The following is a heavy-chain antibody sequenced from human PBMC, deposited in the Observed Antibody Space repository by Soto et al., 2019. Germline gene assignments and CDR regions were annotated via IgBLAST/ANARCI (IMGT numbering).Heavy chain of an antibody. CDR3: ARFEFATDGTYYDFWSGYLL. J-gene: IGHJ3*01. D-gene: IGHD3-3*01. V-gene: IGHV1-18*01. CDR1: GYTFTSYS. Sequence: ASVKVSCKASGYTFTSYSISWVRQAPGQGLEWMGWISAYNGNTNYAQKLQGRVTMTTDTSTSTAYMELRSLRSDDTAVYYCARFEFATDGTYYDFWSGYLLWGQGTMVTVSS. CDR2: ISAYNGNT.